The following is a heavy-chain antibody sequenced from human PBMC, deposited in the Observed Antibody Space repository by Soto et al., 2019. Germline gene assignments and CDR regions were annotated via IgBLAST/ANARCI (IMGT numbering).Heavy chain of an antibody. CDR2: ISYDASDK. D-gene: IGHD5-18*01. V-gene: IGHV3-30*18. CDR1: DFTFSSYR. Sequence: QVQLVESGGGVVQPGRSLRLSCAASDFTFSSYRIHWVRQAPGKGLDWVAVISYDASDKYYADSVKGRFTISRDNSKNTLYLQMNSLRAEDTAVYYCVKERYGQLWLEDYGMDVWGQGTTVTVSS. CDR3: VKERYGQLWLEDYGMDV. J-gene: IGHJ6*02.